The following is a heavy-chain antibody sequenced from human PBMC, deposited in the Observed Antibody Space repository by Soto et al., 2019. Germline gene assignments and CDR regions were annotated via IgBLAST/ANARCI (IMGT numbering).Heavy chain of an antibody. J-gene: IGHJ4*02. CDR2: ISGSATNT. D-gene: IGHD6-19*01. Sequence: PGGSLRLSCAASGFTFSSYAMSWVRQAPGKGLEWVSGISGSATNTYYADSVKGRFTISRDDSKNTLYLQMNSLRAEDTAVYYCAKRSSFGIGWYYEYWGQGTLVTVSS. V-gene: IGHV3-23*01. CDR3: AKRSSFGIGWYYEY. CDR1: GFTFSSYA.